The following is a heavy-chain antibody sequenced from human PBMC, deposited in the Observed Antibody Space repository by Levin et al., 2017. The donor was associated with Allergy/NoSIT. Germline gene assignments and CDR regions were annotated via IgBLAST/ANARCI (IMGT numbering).Heavy chain of an antibody. Sequence: LSLTCAASGFTFSNYWMSWVRQAPGKGLEWVAYINQDGSESDYVDSVKGRFTISRDNAKNSFYLQMSILRAEDSAVYYCARDQYTSSYSDYWGQGTLVRVST. CDR1: GFTFSNYW. V-gene: IGHV3-7*04. D-gene: IGHD6-13*01. CDR3: ARDQYTSSYSDY. J-gene: IGHJ4*02. CDR2: INQDGSES.